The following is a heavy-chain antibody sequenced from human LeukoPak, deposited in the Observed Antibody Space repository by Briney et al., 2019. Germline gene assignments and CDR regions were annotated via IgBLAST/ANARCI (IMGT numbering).Heavy chain of an antibody. V-gene: IGHV1-46*01. J-gene: IGHJ4*02. D-gene: IGHD6-6*01. Sequence: ASVKVSCKASGYTFTSHYMHWVRQAPGQGLDWMGIINPSGGSTSYAQKFRGRVTMTTDTSTSTAYMELRSLRSDDTAVYYCAKDRWRDGSSSFDNWGQGTLVTVSS. CDR3: AKDRWRDGSSSFDN. CDR2: INPSGGST. CDR1: GYTFTSHY.